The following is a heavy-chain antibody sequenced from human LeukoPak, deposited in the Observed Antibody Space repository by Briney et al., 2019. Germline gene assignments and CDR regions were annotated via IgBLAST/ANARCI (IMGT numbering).Heavy chain of an antibody. Sequence: GGSLRLSCEASGFTFRHSWLSWIRQTPGKGLEWVANIHPDSSDKFNVDSMEGRFTISRDNTKNSLYLQIDNARLDDTGLYYCTRLPRETAGDYWGQGVPVIVSS. V-gene: IGHV3-7*03. CDR1: GFTFRHSW. CDR2: IHPDSSDK. J-gene: IGHJ4*02. CDR3: TRLPRETAGDY. D-gene: IGHD1-14*01.